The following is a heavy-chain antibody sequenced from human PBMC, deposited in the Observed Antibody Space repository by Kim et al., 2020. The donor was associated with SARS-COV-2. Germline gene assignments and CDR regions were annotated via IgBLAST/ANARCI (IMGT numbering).Heavy chain of an antibody. CDR2: ISRYIRHT. CDR1: GFTFSSCD. CDR3: AREGGPDYGDLIGVGSDAFDI. Sequence: GGSLRLSCAASGFTFSSCDMNWVRQTPGKGLEWVSYISRYIRHTYYADSVKGRFTISRDNAKNSLYLQMNSLRAEDTAVYYCAREGGPDYGDLIGVGSDAFDIWGQGTMVTVSS. V-gene: IGHV3-21*01. D-gene: IGHD4-17*01. J-gene: IGHJ3*02.